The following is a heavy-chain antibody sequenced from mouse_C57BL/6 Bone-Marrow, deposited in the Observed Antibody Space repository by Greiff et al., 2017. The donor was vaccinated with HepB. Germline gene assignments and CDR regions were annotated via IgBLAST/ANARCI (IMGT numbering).Heavy chain of an antibody. CDR3: AREVVYYGSSYGWYFDV. J-gene: IGHJ1*03. D-gene: IGHD1-1*01. CDR1: GYTFTSYG. V-gene: IGHV1-81*01. CDR2: IYPRSGNT. Sequence: VQLQQSGAELARPGASVKLSCKASGYTFTSYGISWVKQRTGQGLEWIGEIYPRSGNTYYNEKFKSKATLTVDKSSSTAYMQLSSLTSEDSAVYYCAREVVYYGSSYGWYFDVWGTGTTVTVSS.